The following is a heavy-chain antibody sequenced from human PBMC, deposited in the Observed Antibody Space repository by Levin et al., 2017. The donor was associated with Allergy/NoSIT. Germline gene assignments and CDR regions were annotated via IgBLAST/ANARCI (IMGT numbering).Heavy chain of an antibody. V-gene: IGHV3-21*01. CDR1: GVTFSRYS. J-gene: IGHJ6*02. CDR2: ITSSGRHI. CDR3: ASDILTGHSPSCDYYGMDV. Sequence: PGESLKISCVASGVTFSRYSMNWVRQAPGKGLEWVSSITSSGRHIYHADSVKGRFTISRDNAKNSLYLQMNSLRAEDTAVYYCASDILTGHSPSCDYYGMDVWGQGATVTVSS. D-gene: IGHD3-9*01.